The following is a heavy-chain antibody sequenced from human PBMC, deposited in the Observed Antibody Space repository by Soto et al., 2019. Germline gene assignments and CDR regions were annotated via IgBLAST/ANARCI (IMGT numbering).Heavy chain of an antibody. Sequence: QVQLQESGPILVKPSQTLSLTCTVSGGSISSVYDYWSWIRQSPDKGLEWLGHIYDGGSTYNNPSLTSRVTISVDTSKNQFSLQLRSVTAADTAVYYCARGPSGDKVDYWGQGTLVTVSS. J-gene: IGHJ4*02. V-gene: IGHV4-30-4*01. CDR3: ARGPSGDKVDY. CDR1: GGSISSVYDY. CDR2: IYDGGST. D-gene: IGHD7-27*01.